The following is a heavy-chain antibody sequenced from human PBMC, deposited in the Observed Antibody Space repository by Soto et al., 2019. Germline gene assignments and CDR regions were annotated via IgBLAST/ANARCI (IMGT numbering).Heavy chain of an antibody. V-gene: IGHV4-4*02. Sequence: LSLTYAISGGSPSRSKWWSWVHQPPGKGLEWIGEIYHSGSTNYNPSLKSRVTISVDKSKNQFSLKLSSVTAADTAVYYCARLQMATMYFYHYGMDVWGQGTTVTVSS. CDR1: GGSPSRSKW. J-gene: IGHJ6*02. D-gene: IGHD5-12*01. CDR3: ARLQMATMYFYHYGMDV. CDR2: IYHSGST.